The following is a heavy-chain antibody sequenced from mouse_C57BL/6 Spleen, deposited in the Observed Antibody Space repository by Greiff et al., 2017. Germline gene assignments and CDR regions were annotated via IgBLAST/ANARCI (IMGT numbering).Heavy chain of an antibody. CDR3: ARRGLGRGYFDV. CDR1: GYTFTSYW. CDR2: IYPSDSET. D-gene: IGHD4-1*01. Sequence: VQLQQSGAELVRPGSSVKLSCKASGYTFTSYWMDWVKQRPGQGLEWIGNIYPSDSETHYNQKFTDKATLTVDKSSSTAYMQLRSLLSEDSAVYYCARRGLGRGYFDVWGTGTTVTVSS. V-gene: IGHV1-61*01. J-gene: IGHJ1*03.